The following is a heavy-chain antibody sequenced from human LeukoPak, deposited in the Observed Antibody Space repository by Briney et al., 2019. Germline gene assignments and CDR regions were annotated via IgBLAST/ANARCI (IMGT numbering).Heavy chain of an antibody. D-gene: IGHD5/OR15-5a*01. Sequence: PGGSLRLSCAASGFTFSDYYMSWIRQAPGKGLEWVSYISSSGSTIYYADSAKGRFTISRDNAKNSLYLQMNSLRAEDTAVYYCARGQGSSLPHAFDIWGQGTMVTVSS. CDR3: ARGQGSSLPHAFDI. CDR1: GFTFSDYY. V-gene: IGHV3-11*01. CDR2: ISSSGSTI. J-gene: IGHJ3*02.